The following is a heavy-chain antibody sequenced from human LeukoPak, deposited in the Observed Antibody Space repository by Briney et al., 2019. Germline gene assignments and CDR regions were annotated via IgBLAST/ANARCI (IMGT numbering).Heavy chain of an antibody. CDR1: GGSFSGYY. CDR3: ARDLRSTVDP. D-gene: IGHD2-2*01. V-gene: IGHV4-4*07. J-gene: IGHJ5*02. CDR2: IYTSGST. Sequence: PSETLSLTCAVYGGSFSGYYWSWIRQPAGKGLEWIGRIYTSGSTNYNPSLKSRVTMSVDTSKNQFSLKLSSVTAADTAVYYCARDLRSTVDPWGQGTLVTVST.